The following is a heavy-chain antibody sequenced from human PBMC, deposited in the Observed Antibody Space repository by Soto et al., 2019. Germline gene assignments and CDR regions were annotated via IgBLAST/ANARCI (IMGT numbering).Heavy chain of an antibody. CDR2: INHSGST. J-gene: IGHJ5*02. Sequence: PSETLSLTCAVYGGSFSGYYWSWIRQPPGKGLEWIGEINHSGSTNYNPSLKSRVTISVDTSKNQFSLKLSSVTAADTAVYYCARGRPNYGSGSYLWKNWFDPWGQGTLVTVSS. CDR3: ARGRPNYGSGSYLWKNWFDP. CDR1: GGSFSGYY. D-gene: IGHD3-10*01. V-gene: IGHV4-34*01.